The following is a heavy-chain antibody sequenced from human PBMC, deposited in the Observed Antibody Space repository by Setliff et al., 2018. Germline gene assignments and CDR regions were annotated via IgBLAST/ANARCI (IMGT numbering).Heavy chain of an antibody. J-gene: IGHJ4*02. Sequence: SETLSLTCNVSGDSINRSGYYWGWIRQPPGKGLEWIGSMYYSGSNDYNPSLKSRVTISLDTSKNQFSLRLSSVTAADTAVYYCAICRYQVPYNYWGQGSLVTVSS. CDR1: GDSINRSGYY. CDR2: MYYSGSN. CDR3: AICRYQVPYNY. D-gene: IGHD2-2*01. V-gene: IGHV4-39*01.